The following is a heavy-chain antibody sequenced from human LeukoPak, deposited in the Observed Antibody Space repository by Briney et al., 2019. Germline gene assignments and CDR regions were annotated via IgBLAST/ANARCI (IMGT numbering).Heavy chain of an antibody. CDR1: GFTFSSNS. V-gene: IGHV3-72*01. CDR3: AREGATYYYDTSGSYHGPFRGVLDV. J-gene: IGHJ6*02. CDR2: TRNQVKSYTT. Sequence: PGGSLRLSCAASGFTFSSNSMNWVRQAPGKGLEWVGRTRNQVKSYTTEYAASVKGRFTISRDDSKNSLYLQMKSLKSEDTAVYFCAREGATYYYDTSGSYHGPFRGVLDVWGQGTTVTVSS. D-gene: IGHD3-22*01.